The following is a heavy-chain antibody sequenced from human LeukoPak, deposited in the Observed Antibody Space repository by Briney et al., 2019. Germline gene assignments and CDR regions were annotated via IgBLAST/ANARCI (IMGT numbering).Heavy chain of an antibody. D-gene: IGHD4-17*01. CDR1: RLPFNTYW. V-gene: IGHV3-7*01. J-gene: IGHJ4*02. Sequence: PGGPERLFCAVSRLPFNTYWVMWVRQAPGKGREWVENTRQDGSERYYVYAEKGRCTFSRANDKNSSSLQMHSLSAEDAAAYDCARASDGDLYLFDFWGQGTLVTVSS. CDR2: TRQDGSER. CDR3: ARASDGDLYLFDF.